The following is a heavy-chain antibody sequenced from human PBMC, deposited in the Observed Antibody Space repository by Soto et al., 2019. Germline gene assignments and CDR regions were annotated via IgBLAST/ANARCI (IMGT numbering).Heavy chain of an antibody. CDR2: VNPNSGGT. CDR3: AGHGGVLPFLEWDPPPYYYCGKDV. D-gene: IGHD3-3*01. Sequence: ASVKVSCKASGYTFTGYYMHWVRQAPGQGLEWMGWVNPNSGGTNYAQKFQGRVTMIRDTSINTAYMELSRLRSDDTAVYYCAGHGGVLPFLEWDPPPYYYCGKDVWGRGTTVTVSS. J-gene: IGHJ6*02. CDR1: GYTFTGYY. V-gene: IGHV1-2*02.